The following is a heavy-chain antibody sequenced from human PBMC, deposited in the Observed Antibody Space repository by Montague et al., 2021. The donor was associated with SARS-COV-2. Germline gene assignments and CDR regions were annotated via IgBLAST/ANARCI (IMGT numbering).Heavy chain of an antibody. CDR1: GGSIRSSSYY. Sequence: SETLSLTCTVSGGSIRSSSYYWGWIRQPPGKGLECIGSIYYSGSTYYNPSLKSRVTISVDTSKNHFSLRLSSVTAADTAVYYCARAIQSQPLVVVIAIPRPFYYFDHWGQGTLVTVSS. V-gene: IGHV4-39*02. CDR2: IYYSGST. D-gene: IGHD2-21*01. CDR3: ARAIQSQPLVVVIAIPRPFYYFDH. J-gene: IGHJ4*02.